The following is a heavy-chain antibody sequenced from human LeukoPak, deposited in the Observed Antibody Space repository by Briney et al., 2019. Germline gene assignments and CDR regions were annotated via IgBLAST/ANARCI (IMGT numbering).Heavy chain of an antibody. CDR3: ARGLTIFGVARRGWFDP. V-gene: IGHV4-34*01. D-gene: IGHD3-3*01. Sequence: SETLSLTCAVYGGSFSGYYWSWIRQPPGKGLEWIGEINHSGSTNYSPSLKSRVTISVDTSKNQFSLKLSSVTAADTAVYYCARGLTIFGVARRGWFDPWGQGTLVTVSS. CDR2: INHSGST. CDR1: GGSFSGYY. J-gene: IGHJ5*02.